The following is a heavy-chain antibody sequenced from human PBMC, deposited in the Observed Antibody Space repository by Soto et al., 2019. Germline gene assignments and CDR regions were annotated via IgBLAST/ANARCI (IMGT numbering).Heavy chain of an antibody. Sequence: GGSLRLSCAASGFTFSSYGMHWVRQAPGKGLEWVAVIWYDGSDKYYADSVKGRFTISRDNSKNTLYLQMNSLRAEDTAVYYCARVVAESRSWYYFDYWGQGTLVTVSS. V-gene: IGHV3-33*01. CDR1: GFTFSSYG. J-gene: IGHJ4*02. D-gene: IGHD6-13*01. CDR2: IWYDGSDK. CDR3: ARVVAESRSWYYFDY.